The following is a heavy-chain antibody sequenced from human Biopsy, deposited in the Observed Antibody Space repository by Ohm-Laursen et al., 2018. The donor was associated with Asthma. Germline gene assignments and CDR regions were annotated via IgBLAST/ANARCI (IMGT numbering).Heavy chain of an antibody. V-gene: IGHV1-69*13. CDR2: IMTVFGNT. J-gene: IGHJ6*02. CDR1: GGTFSNFA. D-gene: IGHD6-19*01. Sequence: SVKVSCNAPGGTFSNFAISWVRQAPGQGLEWLGGIMTVFGNTNYAQKFQGRVTITADESTSTAYMEVTSLRSEDTAIYYCARCQVGYSSGWSLLLKKIYYAGMDVWGQGTAVTVSS. CDR3: ARCQVGYSSGWSLLLKKIYYAGMDV.